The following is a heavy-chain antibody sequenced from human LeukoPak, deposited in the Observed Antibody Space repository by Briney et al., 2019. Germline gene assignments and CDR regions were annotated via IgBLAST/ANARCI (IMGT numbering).Heavy chain of an antibody. J-gene: IGHJ4*02. D-gene: IGHD2-2*01. V-gene: IGHV4-31*03. CDR1: GGSISSGGYY. CDR3: ATSDIVVVPAAN. Sequence: SQTLSLTCTVSGGSISSGGYYWGWIRQHPGEGLEWIGYIYYSGSTYYNPSLKSRVTISVDTSKNQFSLKLSSVTAADTAVYYCATSDIVVVPAANWGQGTLVTVSS. CDR2: IYYSGST.